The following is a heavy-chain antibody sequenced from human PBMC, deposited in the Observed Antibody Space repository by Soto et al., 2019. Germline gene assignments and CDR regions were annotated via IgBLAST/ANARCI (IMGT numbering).Heavy chain of an antibody. Sequence: VASVKVSCKASGYTFTSYGISWVRQAPGQGLEWMGWISAYNGNTNYAQKLQGRVTMTTDTSTSTAYMELRSLRSDDTAVYYCARDPAIAAAPWGAFDVWGQGTMVTVSS. CDR3: ARDPAIAAAPWGAFDV. CDR2: ISAYNGNT. D-gene: IGHD6-13*01. CDR1: GYTFTSYG. J-gene: IGHJ3*01. V-gene: IGHV1-18*01.